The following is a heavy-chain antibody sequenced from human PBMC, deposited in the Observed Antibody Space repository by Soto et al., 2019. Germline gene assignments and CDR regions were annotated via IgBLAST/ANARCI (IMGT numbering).Heavy chain of an antibody. J-gene: IGHJ4*02. CDR1: GGSISSYY. Sequence: AWETLSLTCTVSGGSISSYYWSWIRQPPGKGLEWIGYIYYSGSTNYNPSLKSRVTISVDTSKNQFSLKLSSVTAADTAVYYCARDPKYGDYVGYFDYWGQGTLVTVSS. CDR3: ARDPKYGDYVGYFDY. V-gene: IGHV4-59*01. CDR2: IYYSGST. D-gene: IGHD4-17*01.